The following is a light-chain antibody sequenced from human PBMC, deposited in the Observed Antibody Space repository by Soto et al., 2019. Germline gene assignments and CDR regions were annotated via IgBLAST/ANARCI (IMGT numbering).Light chain of an antibody. V-gene: IGKV3-15*01. CDR3: QQYNNWPLT. J-gene: IGKJ4*01. CDR2: GAS. Sequence: IVMTQSPATLSVAPGERATLSSRASQSVSSNLSWYQQKPGQAPRLLIYGASTKATGIPARFSGSGSGTEVSLTISSQQSEDFAVYYCQQYNNWPLTFGGGTKVQIK. CDR1: QSVSSN.